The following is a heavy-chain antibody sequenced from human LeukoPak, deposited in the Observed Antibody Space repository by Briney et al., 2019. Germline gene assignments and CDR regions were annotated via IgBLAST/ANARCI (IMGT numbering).Heavy chain of an antibody. V-gene: IGHV3-11*01. D-gene: IGHD2-8*02. Sequence: PGGSLRLSCAASGFTFSDFYMSWIRPAPGKGLEWLSYISGSGTDIKYADSVKGRFTISRDNAKKSLYLQMTSLRVEDAAVYYCARDRCTGAACSGYYHGMDVWGQGTTVTVSS. CDR2: ISGSGTDI. CDR1: GFTFSDFY. CDR3: ARDRCTGAACSGYYHGMDV. J-gene: IGHJ6*02.